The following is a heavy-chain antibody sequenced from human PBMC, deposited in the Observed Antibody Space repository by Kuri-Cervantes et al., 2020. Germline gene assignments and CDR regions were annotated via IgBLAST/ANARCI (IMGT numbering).Heavy chain of an antibody. D-gene: IGHD1-1*01. CDR1: GGSISSYY. J-gene: IGHJ4*02. Sequence: GSLRLSCTVSGGSISSYYWSWIRQPPGKGLEWIGYIYYSGSTNYNPFLKSRVTISVDTSKNQSSLKLSSVTAADTAVYYCARGERTGTTPRPFDYWGQGTLVTVSS. V-gene: IGHV4-59*12. CDR2: IYYSGST. CDR3: ARGERTGTTPRPFDY.